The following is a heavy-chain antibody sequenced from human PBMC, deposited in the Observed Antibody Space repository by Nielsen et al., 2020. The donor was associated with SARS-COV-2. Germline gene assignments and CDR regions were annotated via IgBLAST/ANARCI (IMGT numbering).Heavy chain of an antibody. V-gene: IGHV1-24*01. CDR1: GYTLTELS. CDR3: AKVGGYCSGGSCTSDY. D-gene: IGHD2-15*01. J-gene: IGHJ4*02. CDR2: FDPEDGET. Sequence: ASVKASCKVSGYTLTELSMHWVRQAPGKGLEWMGGFDPEDGETIYAQKFQGRVTMTEDTSTDTAYMELSSLRSEDTAVYYCAKVGGYCSGGSCTSDYWGQGTLVTVSS.